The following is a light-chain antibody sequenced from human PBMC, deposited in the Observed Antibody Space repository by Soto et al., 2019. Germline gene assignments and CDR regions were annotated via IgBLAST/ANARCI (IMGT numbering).Light chain of an antibody. J-gene: IGKJ3*01. Sequence: DIPMTQSPSSLSASVGDRVTITCPASQDISNYLNWYQQKPGKAPKLLIYDASNLQTGVPSRFSGSGSGTDFTFTISSLQPEDFATHYCQQYANFPPLFTFGPGTKVDIK. CDR3: QQYANFPPLFT. CDR1: QDISNY. CDR2: DAS. V-gene: IGKV1-33*01.